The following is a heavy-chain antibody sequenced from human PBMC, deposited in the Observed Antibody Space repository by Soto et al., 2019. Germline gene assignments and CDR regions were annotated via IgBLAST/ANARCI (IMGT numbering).Heavy chain of an antibody. J-gene: IGHJ4*02. CDR2: INPHSGVT. D-gene: IGHD5-12*01. V-gene: IGHV1-2*02. Sequence: QVHLVHSGAEVKKPGASVKVSCKTSGYTFTDHSLHWVRQAPGQGLEWMGWINPHSGVTVSAENFEGRVTMTRDTSINTAYMEMGWLRSDDTATYYCALEMSTITYFHYWGQGTLLTVSS. CDR1: GYTFTDHS. CDR3: ALEMSTITYFHY.